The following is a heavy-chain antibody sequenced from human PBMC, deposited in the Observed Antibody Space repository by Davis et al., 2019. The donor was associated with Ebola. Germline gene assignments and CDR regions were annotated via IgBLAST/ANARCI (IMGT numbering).Heavy chain of an antibody. V-gene: IGHV1-18*01. CDR1: GYTFTSYG. CDR3: ARAMYYYDSSGYSGMDV. Sequence: AASVKVSCKASGYTFTSYGISWVRQAPGQGLEWMGWISAYNGNTNYAQKLQGRVTMTTDTSTSTAYMELRSLRSEDTAVYYCARAMYYYDSSGYSGMDVWGQGTTVTVSS. CDR2: ISAYNGNT. J-gene: IGHJ6*02. D-gene: IGHD3-22*01.